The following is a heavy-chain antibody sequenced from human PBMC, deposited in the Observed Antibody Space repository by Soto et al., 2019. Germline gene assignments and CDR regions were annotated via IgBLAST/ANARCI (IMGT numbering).Heavy chain of an antibody. J-gene: IGHJ4*02. CDR2: ITYDGGST. D-gene: IGHD2-2*01. CDR1: GFTFTTYG. V-gene: IGHV3-30*03. Sequence: PGGSLRLSCAASGFTFTTYGMNWVRQAPGKGLEWVSAITYDGGSTYYADSVKGLFAISRDNSKNTLYPQMNSLRPEDTAVYYCATDRGYFSSSICGNCYVFDYWGQGAPVTVSS. CDR3: ATDRGYFSSSICGNCYVFDY.